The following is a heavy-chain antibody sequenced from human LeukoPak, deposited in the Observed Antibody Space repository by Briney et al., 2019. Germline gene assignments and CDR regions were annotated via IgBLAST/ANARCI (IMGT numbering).Heavy chain of an antibody. J-gene: IGHJ5*02. CDR2: INPIGGST. CDR1: GYTFTSYY. V-gene: IGHV1-46*01. Sequence: ASVKVSCKASGYTFTSYYMHWVRQAPGQGLEWMGKINPIGGSTSYSQKFQGRVTMTRDMSTSTVYMELSSLRSEDTAIYYCARDNSVGDNAWWFDPWGQGTLVTVSS. D-gene: IGHD1-26*01. CDR3: ARDNSVGDNAWWFDP.